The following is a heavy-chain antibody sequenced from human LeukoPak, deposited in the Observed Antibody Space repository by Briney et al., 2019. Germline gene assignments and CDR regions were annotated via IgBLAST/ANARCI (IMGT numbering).Heavy chain of an antibody. CDR1: GDSISNYY. CDR3: ARGPNYSGYGNFDY. J-gene: IGHJ4*02. Sequence: SETLSLTCAVSGDSISNYYWGWIRQPPGKGLEWIGSIYYSGSTYYNPSLKSRVTISVDTSKNQFSLELTSVTAADTAVYYCARGPNYSGYGNFDYWGQGTLVTVSS. CDR2: IYYSGST. V-gene: IGHV4-39*07. D-gene: IGHD5-12*01.